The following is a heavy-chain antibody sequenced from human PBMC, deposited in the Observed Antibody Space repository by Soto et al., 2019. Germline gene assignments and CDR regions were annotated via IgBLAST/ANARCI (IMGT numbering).Heavy chain of an antibody. CDR1: GGSISSYY. CDR3: ARVRAAAASSHLNWFDP. J-gene: IGHJ5*02. CDR2: IYYSGST. D-gene: IGHD6-13*01. Sequence: SETLSLTCTVSGGSISSYYWSWIRQPPGKGLEWIGYIYYSGSTNYNPSLKSRVTISVDTSKNQFSLKLSSVTAADTAVYYCARVRAAAASSHLNWFDPWGQGTLVTVSS. V-gene: IGHV4-59*01.